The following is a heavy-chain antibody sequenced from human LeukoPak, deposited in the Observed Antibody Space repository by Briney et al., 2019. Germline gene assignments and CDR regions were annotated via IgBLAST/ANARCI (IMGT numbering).Heavy chain of an antibody. CDR2: IYTRGDT. CDR3: ATGGTYWFDP. D-gene: IGHD3-16*01. V-gene: IGHV4-61*02. J-gene: IGHJ5*02. CDR1: SGSISSGSYY. Sequence: SQTLSLTCTVSSGSISSGSYYWSWIRQPAGKGLEWIGRIYTRGDTNYNPSLKSRVTMSVDTSKNQISLRLSSVTAADTAVYYCATGGTYWFDPWGQGTLVTVSS.